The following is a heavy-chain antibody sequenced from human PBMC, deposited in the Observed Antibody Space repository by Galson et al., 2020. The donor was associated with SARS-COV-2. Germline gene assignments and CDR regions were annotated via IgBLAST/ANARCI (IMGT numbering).Heavy chain of an antibody. V-gene: IGHV2-5*02. J-gene: IGHJ3*02. CDR2: IYWEDTK. CDR3: AYRRGAWGENSGNDAFDI. CDR1: GFSVRTTGVG. D-gene: IGHD1-26*01. Sequence: KMSGPTLVKPTQTLTLTCTFSGFSVRTTGVGVGWFRQPPGKALEWLAVIYWEDTKNYSPSLRSRLSITRDTPKNQVVLTMTNMDRVDTATYYCAYRRGAWGENSGNDAFDIWGQGTMVTVSS.